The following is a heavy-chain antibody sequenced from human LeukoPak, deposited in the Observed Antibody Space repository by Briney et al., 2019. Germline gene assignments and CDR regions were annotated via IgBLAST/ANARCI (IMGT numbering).Heavy chain of an antibody. Sequence: GGSLRLSCAASGFTFSLYAMSWVRQAPGKGLEWVSTSGSGGTPFYTESVKGRFTISRDSSKNTLYLQMNSLRAEDTALYYCAKGSSGWYPHFDHWGQGTLVTVSS. V-gene: IGHV3-23*01. D-gene: IGHD6-19*01. CDR3: AKGSSGWYPHFDH. J-gene: IGHJ4*01. CDR1: GFTFSLYA. CDR2: SGSGGTP.